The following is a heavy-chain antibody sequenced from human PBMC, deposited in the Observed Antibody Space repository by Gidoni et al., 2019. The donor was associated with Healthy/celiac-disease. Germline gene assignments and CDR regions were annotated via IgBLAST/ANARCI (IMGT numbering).Heavy chain of an antibody. CDR2: ISYDGSNK. D-gene: IGHD1-26*01. Sequence: QVQLVESGGGVVKPGRSLRLSCAASGFTFSSYGMHWVRQAPGKGLEWVAVISYDGSNKYYADSVKGRFTISRDNSKNTLYLQMNSLRAEDTAVYYCAKDRSGSYPSFDYWGQGTLVTVSS. V-gene: IGHV3-30*18. CDR1: GFTFSSYG. J-gene: IGHJ4*02. CDR3: AKDRSGSYPSFDY.